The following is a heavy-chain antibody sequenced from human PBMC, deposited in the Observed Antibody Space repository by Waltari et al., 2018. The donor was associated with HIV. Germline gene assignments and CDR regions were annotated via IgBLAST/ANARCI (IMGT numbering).Heavy chain of an antibody. CDR2: IKSKTDGGTT. CDR3: TTDLHYYYDSSSYAFDI. Sequence: EVQLVESGGGLVKPGGSLRLSCAASGFTFSNAWMSWVRQGPGKGREWVGRIKSKTDGGTTDYAAPVKGRFTISRDDSKNTLYLQMNSLKTEDTAVYYCTTDLHYYYDSSSYAFDIWGQGTMVTVSS. D-gene: IGHD3-22*01. J-gene: IGHJ3*02. V-gene: IGHV3-15*01. CDR1: GFTFSNAW.